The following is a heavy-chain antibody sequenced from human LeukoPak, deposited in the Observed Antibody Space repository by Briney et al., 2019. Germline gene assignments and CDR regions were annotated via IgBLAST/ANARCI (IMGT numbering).Heavy chain of an antibody. V-gene: IGHV4-59*01. CDR3: ARYFDWPWAFDI. Sequence: PETLSLTCTASGGSISGYYWSWIRQPPGKGLEWIGYINYSGSTNYNPSLKSRVTISVDTSKSQFPLKLTSVTAADTAVFYCARYFDWPWAFDIWGLGTMVTVSS. CDR1: GGSISGYY. J-gene: IGHJ3*02. D-gene: IGHD3-9*01. CDR2: INYSGST.